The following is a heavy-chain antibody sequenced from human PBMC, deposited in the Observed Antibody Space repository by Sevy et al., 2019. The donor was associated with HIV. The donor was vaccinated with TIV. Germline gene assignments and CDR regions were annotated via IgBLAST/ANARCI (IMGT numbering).Heavy chain of an antibody. CDR2: INGRGGST. Sequence: GGSLRLSCAASGFASGFTFSSFAMSWVRQLPGKGLEWVSTINGRGGSTYYADSVKGRFTLSRDNSNNAQFLQMDSLTPEDTALSYCARPTPRIAPSSAAFFDSWGHGTLVTVSS. V-gene: IGHV3-23*01. D-gene: IGHD6-6*01. CDR1: GFTFSSFA. J-gene: IGHJ4*01. CDR3: ARPTPRIAPSSAAFFDS.